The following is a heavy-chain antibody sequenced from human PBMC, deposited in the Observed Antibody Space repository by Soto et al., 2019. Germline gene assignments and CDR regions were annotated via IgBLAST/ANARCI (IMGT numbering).Heavy chain of an antibody. J-gene: IGHJ4*02. Sequence: VQLVESGGGVVQPGRSLRLSCAASGFTFSSYAMSWVRQAPGKGLEWVSAISGSGGSTYYADSVKGRFTISRDNSKNTLYLQMNSLRAEDTAVYYCANDPITMIKRHLTWGQGTLVTVSS. V-gene: IGHV3-23*04. CDR2: ISGSGGST. CDR1: GFTFSSYA. D-gene: IGHD3-22*01. CDR3: ANDPITMIKRHLT.